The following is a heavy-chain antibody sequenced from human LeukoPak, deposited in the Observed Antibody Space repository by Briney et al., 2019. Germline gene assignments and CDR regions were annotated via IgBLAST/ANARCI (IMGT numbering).Heavy chain of an antibody. CDR2: IYYSGST. J-gene: IGHJ5*02. CDR3: ARSPDRGCYYANWFDP. D-gene: IGHD3-10*01. CDR1: GGSISSYY. Sequence: PSETLSLTCTVSGGSISSYYWSWIRQPPGKGLEWIGYIYYSGSTDYNPSLKSRVTISVDTSKNQFSLKLSSVTAADTAVYYCARSPDRGCYYANWFDPWGRGPLVTVSS. V-gene: IGHV4-59*08.